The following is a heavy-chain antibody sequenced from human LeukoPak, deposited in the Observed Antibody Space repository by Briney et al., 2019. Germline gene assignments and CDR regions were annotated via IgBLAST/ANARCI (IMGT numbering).Heavy chain of an antibody. Sequence: SETLSLTCTVSGASISSGGYFWSWIRQPPGKGLEWIGYIYHTGNTYYNPSLESRVTMSVDKSKNQFSLSLASVTVTDTAVYYCARERPLDTVVSQDFWGQGTLVIVSS. CDR1: GASISSGGYF. D-gene: IGHD4-23*01. V-gene: IGHV4-30-2*01. CDR2: IYHTGNT. J-gene: IGHJ4*02. CDR3: ARERPLDTVVSQDF.